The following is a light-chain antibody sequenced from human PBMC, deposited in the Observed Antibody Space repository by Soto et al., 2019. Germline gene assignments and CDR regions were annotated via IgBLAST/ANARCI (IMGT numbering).Light chain of an antibody. CDR2: EGN. Sequence: QSLMTQPASVSQPLGQSITISCTGTSRDFGSYNLVSWYQQHPGKAPKLMIYEGNKRPSGVSNRFSGSKSGNTASLTISGLQAEDEADYYCCSYAGSSTFYVFGTGTKVTVL. CDR1: SRDFGSYNL. J-gene: IGLJ1*01. V-gene: IGLV2-23*01. CDR3: CSYAGSSTFYV.